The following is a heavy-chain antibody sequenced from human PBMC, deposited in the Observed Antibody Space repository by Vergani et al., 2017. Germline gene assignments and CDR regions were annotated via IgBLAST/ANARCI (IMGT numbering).Heavy chain of an antibody. Sequence: QVQLVESGGNLVQPGRSLRLSCAAAGFKFSNFGMHWVRQVPGKGLEWVAFISYNGGNQYYADSVQGRFTISRDNTKNILYLQMSSLRVADTALYYCTRDGAETHSSIWPLNYHYFMDVWGEGTTVTVSS. CDR1: GFKFSNFG. D-gene: IGHD6-13*01. CDR2: ISYNGGNQ. V-gene: IGHV3-33*05. CDR3: TRDGAETHSSIWPLNYHYFMDV. J-gene: IGHJ6*03.